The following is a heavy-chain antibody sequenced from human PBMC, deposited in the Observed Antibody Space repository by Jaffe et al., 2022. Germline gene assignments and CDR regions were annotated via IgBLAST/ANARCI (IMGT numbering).Heavy chain of an antibody. CDR1: GFTFSSYE. V-gene: IGHV3-48*03. CDR3: ARDAFLSGYDWGYYFDY. J-gene: IGHJ4*02. CDR2: ISSSGSTI. D-gene: IGHD5-12*01. Sequence: EVQLVESGGGLVQPGGSLRLSCAASGFTFSSYEMNWVRQAPGKGLEWVSYISSSGSTIYYADSVKGRFTISRDNAKNSLYLQMNSLRAEDTAVYYCARDAFLSGYDWGYYFDYWGQGTLVTVSS.